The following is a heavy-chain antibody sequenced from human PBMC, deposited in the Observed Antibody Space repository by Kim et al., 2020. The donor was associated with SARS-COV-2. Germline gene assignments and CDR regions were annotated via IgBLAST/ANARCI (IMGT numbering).Heavy chain of an antibody. J-gene: IGHJ6*02. Sequence: YAASVKGRFTISRDDSKNTAYLQMNSLKTEDTAVYYCTRPYSSSWDGMDVWGQGTTVTVSS. CDR3: TRPYSSSWDGMDV. V-gene: IGHV3-73*01. D-gene: IGHD6-13*01.